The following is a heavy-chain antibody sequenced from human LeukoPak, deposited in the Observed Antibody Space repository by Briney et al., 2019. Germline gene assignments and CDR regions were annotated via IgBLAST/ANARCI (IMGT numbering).Heavy chain of an antibody. CDR3: ARGPSDYCSGGSCYSGYYYYYMDV. CDR2: INAGNGNT. D-gene: IGHD2-15*01. J-gene: IGHJ6*03. Sequence: ASVKVSCKASGYTFTGYAMHWVRQAPGQRLEWMGWINAGNGNTKYSQKFQGRVTMTRDTSISTAYMELSRLRSDDTAVYYCARGPSDYCSGGSCYSGYYYYYMDVWGKGTTVTVSS. CDR1: GYTFTGYA. V-gene: IGHV1-3*01.